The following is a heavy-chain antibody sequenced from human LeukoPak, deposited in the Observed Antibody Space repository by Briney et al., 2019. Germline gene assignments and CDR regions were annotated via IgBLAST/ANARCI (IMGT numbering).Heavy chain of an antibody. CDR1: GFTFSSYA. CDR2: ISDDGSNK. CDR3: ARSYGLTSYCDY. J-gene: IGHJ4*02. Sequence: GRSLRLSCAASGFTFSSYAMHWVRQAPGKGLEWVAVISDDGSNKYFAHSVKGRFTISRDNSKNTLYLQIKSLRAEDTAVYYCARSYGLTSYCDYWGKGTLVT. D-gene: IGHD4-17*01. V-gene: IGHV3-30-3*01.